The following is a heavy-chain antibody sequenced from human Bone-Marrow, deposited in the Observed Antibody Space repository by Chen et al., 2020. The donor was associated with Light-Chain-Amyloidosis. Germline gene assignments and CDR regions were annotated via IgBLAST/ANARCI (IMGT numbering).Heavy chain of an antibody. CDR2: IYPDDSDA. D-gene: IGHD5-12*01. V-gene: IGHV5-51*01. CDR3: ARRRDGYNFDY. CDR1: GYNFPNYW. J-gene: IGHJ4*02. Sequence: VKKPGESLKISCKGSGYNFPNYWIGWVRQMPGKGLEWMGVIYPDDSDARYSPSFEGQVTISADKSITTAYLQWRSLKASDTAMYYCARRRDGYNFDYWGQGTLVTVSS.